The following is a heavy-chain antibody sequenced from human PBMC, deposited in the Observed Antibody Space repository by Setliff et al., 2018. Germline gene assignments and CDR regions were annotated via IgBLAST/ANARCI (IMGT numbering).Heavy chain of an antibody. CDR2: TIPLFGTT. Sequence: ASVKVSCKASGGTFSNYGVSWVRQAPGQGLEWMGGTIPLFGTTDYAQKFHGRVTIITDESTSTAYMELSSLTSDDTAVYYCARVGFRGVMSAYFDFWGQGTQVTVSS. J-gene: IGHJ4*02. CDR1: GGTFSNYG. D-gene: IGHD3-10*01. V-gene: IGHV1-69*05. CDR3: ARVGFRGVMSAYFDF.